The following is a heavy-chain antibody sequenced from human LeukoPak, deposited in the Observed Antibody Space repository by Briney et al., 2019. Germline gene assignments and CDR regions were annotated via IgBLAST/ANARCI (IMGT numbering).Heavy chain of an antibody. V-gene: IGHV1-18*01. Sequence: ASVKVSCKASGYMFTSYGISWVRQAPGQGLKWMGWISTNKGNTNYAQRLQGRVTMTTDTSTSTAYMELRSLRSDDTAIYYCVRDIQWRFDPWGQGTLVTVSS. CDR3: VRDIQWRFDP. D-gene: IGHD2-8*01. J-gene: IGHJ5*02. CDR1: GYMFTSYG. CDR2: ISTNKGNT.